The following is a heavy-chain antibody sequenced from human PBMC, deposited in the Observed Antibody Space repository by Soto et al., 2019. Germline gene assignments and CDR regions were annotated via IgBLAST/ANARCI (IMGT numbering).Heavy chain of an antibody. J-gene: IGHJ4*02. Sequence: GGSLRLSCAASGFTFRNNAMSWVRQAPGKGLEWVSGISSSGNSIYYGDSVKGRFIISRDNSRNTLHLQMNSLRVDDTAVYYCATEPAGIVADPAAVDRVDQWGQGTLVTVSS. CDR2: ISSSGNSI. V-gene: IGHV3-23*01. CDR1: GFTFRNNA. D-gene: IGHD2-2*01. CDR3: ATEPAGIVADPAAVDRVDQ.